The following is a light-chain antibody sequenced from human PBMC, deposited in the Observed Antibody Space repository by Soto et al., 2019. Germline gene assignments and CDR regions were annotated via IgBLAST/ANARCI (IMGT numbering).Light chain of an antibody. Sequence: DIQMTQSPSSLSASVGDRVNITCRASQSITRYLNWYQQKPGKAPNLLIYATSSLHSGVTSRFSGAGSGTDFTLTISSLQPEDFATYYCQHTYRTPKTFGQGTKVDI. CDR1: QSITRY. CDR2: ATS. V-gene: IGKV1-39*01. J-gene: IGKJ1*01. CDR3: QHTYRTPKT.